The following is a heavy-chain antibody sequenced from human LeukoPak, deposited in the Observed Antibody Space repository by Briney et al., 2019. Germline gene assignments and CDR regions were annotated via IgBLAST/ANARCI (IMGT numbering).Heavy chain of an antibody. CDR3: ARDPSDYYGSGSYYYYYGMDV. D-gene: IGHD3-10*01. CDR2: IYYSGST. Sequence: PSETLSLTCTVSGGSISSYYWSWIRQPPGKGLEWIGYIYYSGSTNYNPSLKSRVTISVDTSKNQFSLKLSSVTAADTAVYYCARDPSDYYGSGSYYYYYGMDVWGQGTTVTVSS. CDR1: GGSISSYY. V-gene: IGHV4-59*01. J-gene: IGHJ6*02.